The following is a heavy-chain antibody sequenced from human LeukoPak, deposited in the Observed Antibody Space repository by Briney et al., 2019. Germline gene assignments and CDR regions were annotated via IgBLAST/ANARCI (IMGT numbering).Heavy chain of an antibody. J-gene: IGHJ4*02. CDR2: ISGDGGST. D-gene: IGHD5-18*01. V-gene: IGHV3-43*02. CDR3: AKDMLRIQLWLFDY. Sequence: GGSLRLSCAASGFTFDDYAMHWVRQAPGKGLEWVSLISGDGGSTYYADSVKGRFTISRDNSKNPLYLQMNSLRTEDTALYYCAKDMLRIQLWLFDYWGQGTLVTVSS. CDR1: GFTFDDYA.